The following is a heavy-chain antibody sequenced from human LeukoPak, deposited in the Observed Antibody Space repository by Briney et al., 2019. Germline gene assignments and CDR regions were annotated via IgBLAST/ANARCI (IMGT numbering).Heavy chain of an antibody. CDR2: INAYNGNT. V-gene: IGHV1-18*01. D-gene: IGHD3-10*01. J-gene: IGHJ5*02. CDR1: GYTFTSYG. CDR3: ARDFCGSGSYYSFDP. Sequence: GASVKVSCKASGYTFTSYGINWVRQAPGQGLEWMGWINAYNGNTNYAQKLQGRVTMTTDTSTSTAYMELRSLRSDDTAIYYCARDFCGSGSYYSFDPWGQGTLVTVSS.